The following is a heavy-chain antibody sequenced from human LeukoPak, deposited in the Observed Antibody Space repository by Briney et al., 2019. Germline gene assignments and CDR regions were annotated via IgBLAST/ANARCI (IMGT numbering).Heavy chain of an antibody. D-gene: IGHD6-13*01. CDR2: IYYSGST. CDR3: ARGGEQQLEPYYFDY. Sequence: SETLSLTCTVSGGSISSYYWSWIWQPPGKGLEWIGYIYYSGSTNYNPSLKSRVTISVDTSKNQFSLKLSSVTAADTAVYYCARGGEQQLEPYYFDYWGQGTLVTVSS. CDR1: GGSISSYY. J-gene: IGHJ4*02. V-gene: IGHV4-59*01.